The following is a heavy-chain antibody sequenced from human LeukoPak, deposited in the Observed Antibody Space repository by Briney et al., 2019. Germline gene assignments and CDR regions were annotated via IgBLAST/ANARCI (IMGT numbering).Heavy chain of an antibody. CDR1: GGAFSSYA. CDR3: AREEWEPPVAFDI. V-gene: IGHV1-69*05. J-gene: IGHJ3*02. CDR2: IIPIFGTA. Sequence: SVKVSCKASGGAFSSYAISWVRQAPGQGLEWMGRIIPIFGTASYAQKFQGRVTITTDESTSTAYMELSSLRSEDTAVYYCAREEWEPPVAFDIWGQGTMVTVSS. D-gene: IGHD1-26*01.